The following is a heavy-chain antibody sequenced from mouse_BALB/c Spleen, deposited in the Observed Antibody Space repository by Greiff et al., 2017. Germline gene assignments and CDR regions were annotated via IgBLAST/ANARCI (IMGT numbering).Heavy chain of an antibody. Sequence: EVKLVESGGGLVQPGGSLRLSCTTSGFTFTDYYMSWVRQPPGKALEWLGFIRNEANGYTTEYSASVKGRFTISRDNSQSFLYLQMNTLRAEDSATYDCARAYRYGNYQYYAMDYWGQGTSVTVSS. D-gene: IGHD2-1*01. CDR2: IRNEANGYTT. J-gene: IGHJ4*01. V-gene: IGHV7-3*02. CDR1: GFTFTDYY. CDR3: ARAYRYGNYQYYAMDY.